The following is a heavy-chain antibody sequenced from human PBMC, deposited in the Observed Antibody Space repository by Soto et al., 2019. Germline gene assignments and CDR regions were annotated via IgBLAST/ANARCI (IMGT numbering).Heavy chain of an antibody. D-gene: IGHD6-19*01. CDR1: GFTFSSYA. V-gene: IGHV3-23*01. J-gene: IGHJ4*02. CDR2: ISGSGGST. CDR3: ASRSSGWYFDY. Sequence: EVQLLESGGGLVQPGGSLRLSCAASGFTFSSYAMTWVRQAPGKGLEWVSVISGSGGSTYYADSVKGRFTISRDNSKNPLYLQRNSLRPEDTAVYSCASRSSGWYFDYWGQGTLVTVSS.